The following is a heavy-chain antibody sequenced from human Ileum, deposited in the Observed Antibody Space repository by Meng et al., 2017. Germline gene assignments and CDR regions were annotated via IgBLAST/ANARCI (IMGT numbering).Heavy chain of an antibody. CDR2: IYSSGRT. D-gene: IGHD3-10*01. V-gene: IGHV4-30-4*01. CDR1: GDSINRGDHY. J-gene: IGHJ4*02. CDR3: AKATYLGSGYYFDY. Sequence: QVQLQESGPGLVKPSHTLSLTFAVSGDSINRGDHYWTWIRQPPGKGPEWMGYIYSSGRTYYTPSLKGRLTISADTSQSTFSLKLNSVTATDTAVYFCAKATYLGSGYYFDYWGQGALVTVSS.